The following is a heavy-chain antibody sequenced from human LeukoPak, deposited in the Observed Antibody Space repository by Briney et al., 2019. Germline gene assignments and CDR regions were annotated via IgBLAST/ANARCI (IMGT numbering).Heavy chain of an antibody. CDR2: IFHSGST. J-gene: IGHJ4*02. CDR1: GDSISGYY. D-gene: IGHD4-17*01. V-gene: IGHV4-59*08. Sequence: PSETLSLTCTVYGDSISGYYWSWVRQPPGKGLEWIGYIFHSGSTKYNPSLESRVTISIDTSKNQFSLRLSSVTAADTAVYYCARLATYGDFSDWGQGTLVTVSS. CDR3: ARLATYGDFSD.